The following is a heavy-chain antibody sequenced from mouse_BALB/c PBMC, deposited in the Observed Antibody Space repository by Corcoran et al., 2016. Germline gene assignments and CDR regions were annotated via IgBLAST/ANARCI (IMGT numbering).Heavy chain of an antibody. D-gene: IGHD1-1*01. J-gene: IGHJ2*01. V-gene: IGHV8-12*01. CDR2: IYWDDDK. CDR3: ARNYGSSFDY. Sequence: QVTLKESGPGLLQPSQTLGLTCAFSGVSLSTSGMGVSWIRQPSGKGLEWLAHIYWDDDKRYNPSLKSRLTISKDTSSNQVFLKITSVDTADTATYYCARNYGSSFDYWGQGTTLTVSS. CDR1: GVSLSTSGMG.